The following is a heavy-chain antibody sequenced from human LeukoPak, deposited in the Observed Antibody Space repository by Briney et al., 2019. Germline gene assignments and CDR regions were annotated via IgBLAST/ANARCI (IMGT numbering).Heavy chain of an antibody. Sequence: GGSLRLSCAASGFTFSSYWMHWVRHAPGKGLVWVSRINSDGSSTNYADSVKGRFTISRDNAKNTLYLQMNSLSAEDTAVCYCAARGYCSSTSCLLEYWGQGTLVTVSS. CDR2: INSDGSST. J-gene: IGHJ4*02. D-gene: IGHD2-2*01. V-gene: IGHV3-74*01. CDR1: GFTFSSYW. CDR3: AARGYCSSTSCLLEY.